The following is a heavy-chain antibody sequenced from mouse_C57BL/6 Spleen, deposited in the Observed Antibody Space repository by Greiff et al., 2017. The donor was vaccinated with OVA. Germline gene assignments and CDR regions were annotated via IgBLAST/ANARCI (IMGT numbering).Heavy chain of an antibody. CDR2: INPGSGGT. V-gene: IGHV1-54*01. J-gene: IGHJ4*01. Sequence: QVQLQQSGAELVRPGTSVKVSCKASGYAFTNYLIEWVKQRPGQGLEWIGVINPGSGGTNYNEKFKGKATLTADKSSSTAYMQLSSLTSEDSAVYVCAGYYGSSSYYAMDYWGQGTSVTVSS. D-gene: IGHD1-1*01. CDR1: GYAFTNYL. CDR3: AGYYGSSSYYAMDY.